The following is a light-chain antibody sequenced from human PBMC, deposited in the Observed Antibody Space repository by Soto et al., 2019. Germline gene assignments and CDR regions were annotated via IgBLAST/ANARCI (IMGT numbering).Light chain of an antibody. CDR3: QQYESLPLT. CDR1: QDINKN. J-gene: IGKJ5*01. V-gene: IGKV1-33*01. CDR2: DAS. Sequence: DIQMTQSPWSLSASVGGRVTITCQASQDINKNLIWYQQKPGKAPKLLIYDASDLETGVPSRFSGSGSGTGFTFTISSLQPEDFATYYCQQYESLPLTFGQGTRLEIK.